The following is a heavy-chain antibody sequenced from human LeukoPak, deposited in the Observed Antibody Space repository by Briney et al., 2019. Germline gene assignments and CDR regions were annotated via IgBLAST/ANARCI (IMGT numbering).Heavy chain of an antibody. J-gene: IGHJ4*02. Sequence: PGGSLRLSCAASGFIFSNYGMNWVRQAPGKGLEWVAAISASGSATSYADSVRGRFTISRDNSKSTTYLQMNSLRAEDTAVFYCAKGDSSGWPYYFDYWGQGTLVTVSS. D-gene: IGHD6-25*01. CDR1: GFIFSNYG. CDR3: AKGDSSGWPYYFDY. V-gene: IGHV3-23*01. CDR2: ISASGSAT.